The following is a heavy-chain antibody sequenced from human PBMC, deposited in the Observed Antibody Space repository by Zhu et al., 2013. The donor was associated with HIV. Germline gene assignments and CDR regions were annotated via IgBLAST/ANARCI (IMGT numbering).Heavy chain of an antibody. Sequence: EVQLVESGGGLIQPGGSLRLSCAASGFTVSNNYMSWVRQAPGRGLEWVSVIYSVGTKYYADSVKGRFTISRDNSRNTLYLQMNSLRAEDTAVYYCAIGRRGPEGYWGQGNPGSPSPQ. V-gene: IGHV3-53*01. CDR3: AIGRRGPEGY. D-gene: IGHD1-1*01. CDR1: GFTVSNNY. CDR2: IYSVGTK. J-gene: IGHJ4*02.